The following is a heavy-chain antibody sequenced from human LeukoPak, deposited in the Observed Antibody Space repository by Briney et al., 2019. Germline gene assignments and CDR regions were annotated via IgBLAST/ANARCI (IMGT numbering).Heavy chain of an antibody. D-gene: IGHD2-15*01. CDR3: ARGTVGYCSGGSCQGWFDP. CDR2: IYYSGST. CDR1: GGSISSNSYY. J-gene: IGHJ5*02. V-gene: IGHV4-39*07. Sequence: SETLSLTCTVSGGSISSNSYYWGWIRQPRGKGLEWIGNIYYSGSTYYNPSLKSRVTISVDTSKNQFSLKLRSVTAADTAVYYCARGTVGYCSGGSCQGWFDPWGQGTLVTVSS.